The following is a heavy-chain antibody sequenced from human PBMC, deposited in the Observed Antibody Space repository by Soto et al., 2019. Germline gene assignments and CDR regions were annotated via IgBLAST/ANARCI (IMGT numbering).Heavy chain of an antibody. CDR1: GGSISSYD. Sequence: SETLSLTCTVSGGSISSYDGSWIRQPPGKGLEWIGYIYYSGSTNYNPSLKSRVTISVDTSKNQFSLKLSSVTAADTAVYYCASGLRYFDWTRPYPTYYYYYYMDVWGKGTTVTVSS. CDR3: ASGLRYFDWTRPYPTYYYYYYMDV. J-gene: IGHJ6*03. D-gene: IGHD3-9*01. CDR2: IYYSGST. V-gene: IGHV4-59*08.